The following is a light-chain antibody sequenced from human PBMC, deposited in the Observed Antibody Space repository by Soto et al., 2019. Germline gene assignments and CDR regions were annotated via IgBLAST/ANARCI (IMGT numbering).Light chain of an antibody. CDR2: GAF. J-gene: IGKJ2*01. CDR3: QQYGSSPYT. CDR1: QTVSSC. Sequence: EIVLTQSPGTLSLSPGERATLSCRASQTVSSCLAWYQQKPGQAPRLLIYGAFSRATGIPDRFSGSGSGTDFTLTISRLEPEDFAVFYCQQYGSSPYTFGQGTKLEIK. V-gene: IGKV3-20*01.